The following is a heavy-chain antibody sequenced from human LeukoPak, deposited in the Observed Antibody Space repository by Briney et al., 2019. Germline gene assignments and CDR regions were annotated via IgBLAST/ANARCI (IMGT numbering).Heavy chain of an antibody. D-gene: IGHD3-22*01. CDR2: INHSGST. V-gene: IGHV4-34*01. J-gene: IGHJ4*02. Sequence: SETLSLACAVYGGSFSGYYWSWIRQPPGKRLEWIGEINHSGSTNYNPSLKSRVTISVDTSKNQFSLKLSSVTAADTAVYYCASTNYYDSSGYPFDYWGQGTLVTVPS. CDR3: ASTNYYDSSGYPFDY. CDR1: GGSFSGYY.